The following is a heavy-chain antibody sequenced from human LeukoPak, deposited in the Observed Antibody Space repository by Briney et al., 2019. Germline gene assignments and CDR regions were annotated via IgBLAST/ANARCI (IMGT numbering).Heavy chain of an antibody. J-gene: IGHJ4*02. CDR2: INNDGSST. V-gene: IGHV3-74*01. CDR1: GLTFSNYW. CDR3: AKVYSSGWTQPPDY. Sequence: GGSLRLSCAVSGLTFSNYWMAWIRQDPGKGLVWVSRINNDGSSTIYADSVKGRFTISRDNAKNTLYLQMNSLRAEDTAVYYCAKVYSSGWTQPPDYWGQGTLVTVSS. D-gene: IGHD6-19*01.